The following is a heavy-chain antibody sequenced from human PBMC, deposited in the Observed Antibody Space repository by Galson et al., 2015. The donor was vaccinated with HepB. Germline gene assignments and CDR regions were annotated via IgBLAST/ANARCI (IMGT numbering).Heavy chain of an antibody. CDR2: IIPIFGTA. CDR3: ARDVAPNTMVRGVKDYYYGMDV. Sequence: SVKVSCKASGGTFSSYAISWVRQAPGQGLEWMGGIIPIFGTANYAQKFHGRVTITADESTSTAYMELSSLRSEDTAVYYCARDVAPNTMVRGVKDYYYGMDVWGQGTTVTVSS. D-gene: IGHD3-10*01. V-gene: IGHV1-69*13. CDR1: GGTFSSYA. J-gene: IGHJ6*02.